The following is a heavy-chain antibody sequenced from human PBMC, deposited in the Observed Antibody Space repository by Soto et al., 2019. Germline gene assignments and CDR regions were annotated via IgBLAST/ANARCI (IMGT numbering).Heavy chain of an antibody. CDR1: GGTFSSYA. J-gene: IGHJ4*02. D-gene: IGHD3-16*02. Sequence: ASVKVSCKASGGTFSSYAISWVRHAPGQGLEWMGGIIPIFGTANYAQKFQGRVTITADKSTSIAYMELSSLRSEDTAVYYCARTSYDYVWGSDLDYWGQGTLVTVSS. CDR2: IIPIFGTA. V-gene: IGHV1-69*06. CDR3: ARTSYDYVWGSDLDY.